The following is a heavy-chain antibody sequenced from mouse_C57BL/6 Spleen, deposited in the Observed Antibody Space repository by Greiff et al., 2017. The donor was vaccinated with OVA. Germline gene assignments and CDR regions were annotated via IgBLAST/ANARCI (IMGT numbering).Heavy chain of an antibody. Sequence: DVQLQESGTVLARPGASVKMSCKTSGYTFTSYWMHWVKQRPGPGLEWIGAIYPGNSDTSYNQKFKGKAKLTAVTSANTAYMELSSLTNEDSAVYCCTRGGSTMVTTAYYCDYWGQGTTLTVSS. CDR2: IYPGNSDT. D-gene: IGHD2-2*01. CDR1: GYTFTSYW. CDR3: TRGGSTMVTTAYYCDY. J-gene: IGHJ2*01. V-gene: IGHV1-5*01.